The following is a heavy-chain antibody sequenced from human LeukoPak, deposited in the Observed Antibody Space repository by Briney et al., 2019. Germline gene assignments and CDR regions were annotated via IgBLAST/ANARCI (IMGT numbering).Heavy chain of an antibody. V-gene: IGHV1-18*01. CDR3: ARDAGAVDLVRGVLFH. J-gene: IGHJ4*02. CDR2: ISGYNGHT. Sequence: ASVKVSCKASGYTFRSYGISWVRQAPGQGLEWMGWISGYNGHTDYAQKMQGRVTATTDTSTSTAYMELKNLRSDDTAIYYCARDAGAVDLVRGVLFHWGQGTLVTVSS. D-gene: IGHD3-10*01. CDR1: GYTFRSYG.